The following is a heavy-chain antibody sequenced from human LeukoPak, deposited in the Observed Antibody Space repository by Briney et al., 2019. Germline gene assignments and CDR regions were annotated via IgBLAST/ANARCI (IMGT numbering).Heavy chain of an antibody. Sequence: SQTLSLTCTVSGGSISSGGYYWSWIRQHPGKGQEWIGYIYYSGSTYYNPSLKSRVTISVDTSKNQFSLKLSSVTAADTAVYYCARGYYYDSSGYYPVDYWGQGTLVTVSS. D-gene: IGHD3-22*01. J-gene: IGHJ4*02. V-gene: IGHV4-31*03. CDR3: ARGYYYDSSGYYPVDY. CDR2: IYYSGST. CDR1: GGSISSGGYY.